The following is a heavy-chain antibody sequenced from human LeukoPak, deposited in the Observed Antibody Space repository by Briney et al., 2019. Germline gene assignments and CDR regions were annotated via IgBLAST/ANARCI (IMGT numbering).Heavy chain of an antibody. V-gene: IGHV4-38-2*02. Sequence: SETLSLTCAVSGYSISSGYYWGWIRQPPGKGLEWIGSIYHSGSTYYNPSLKRRVTISVDTSKNQFSLKLSSVTAADTAVYYCARDLGVYGSGTFDPWGQGTLVTVSS. CDR2: IYHSGST. CDR3: ARDLGVYGSGTFDP. CDR1: GYSISSGYY. D-gene: IGHD3-10*01. J-gene: IGHJ5*02.